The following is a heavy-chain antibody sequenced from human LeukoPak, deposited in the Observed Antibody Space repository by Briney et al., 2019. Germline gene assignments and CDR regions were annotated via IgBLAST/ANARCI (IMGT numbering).Heavy chain of an antibody. CDR3: ARGGDSNLSYFDY. Sequence: SETLSLTCTVSGGSISSSSYYWGWIRQPAGKGLEWIGLIYTSGTTNYNPSLKSRVTLSVDTSKNHFSLKLRSVTAADTAVYYCARGGDSNLSYFDYWGQGILVTVSS. V-gene: IGHV4-61*02. CDR2: IYTSGTT. J-gene: IGHJ4*02. CDR1: GGSISSSSYY. D-gene: IGHD4-11*01.